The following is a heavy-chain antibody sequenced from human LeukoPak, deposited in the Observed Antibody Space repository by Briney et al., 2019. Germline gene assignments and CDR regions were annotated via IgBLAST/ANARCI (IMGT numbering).Heavy chain of an antibody. Sequence: GASVKVSCKASGYTFTSYGISWVRQAPGQGLEWMGWISAYNGNTNYAQKLQGRVTMTTDTSTSTAYMELRSLRSDDTAVYYCARAMWFGELSVQTRGAFDIWGQGTMVTVSS. D-gene: IGHD3-10*01. J-gene: IGHJ3*02. CDR1: GYTFTSYG. CDR2: ISAYNGNT. CDR3: ARAMWFGELSVQTRGAFDI. V-gene: IGHV1-18*01.